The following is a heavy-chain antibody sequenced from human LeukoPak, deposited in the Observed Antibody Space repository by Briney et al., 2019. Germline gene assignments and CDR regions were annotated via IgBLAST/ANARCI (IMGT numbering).Heavy chain of an antibody. J-gene: IGHJ5*02. D-gene: IGHD2-21*02. CDR2: ISGSGGST. V-gene: IGHV3-23*01. CDR1: GFTFSSYA. CDR3: AKDRGSDYAVGYNRFNP. Sequence: GESLRLSCAASGFTFSSYAMSWVRQAPGKGLELVSAISGSGGSTYYADSVKGRFTISSDNSKNTLYLQMSSLRAEDTGVHFCAKDRGSDYAVGYNRFNPWAQGTRVTVPT.